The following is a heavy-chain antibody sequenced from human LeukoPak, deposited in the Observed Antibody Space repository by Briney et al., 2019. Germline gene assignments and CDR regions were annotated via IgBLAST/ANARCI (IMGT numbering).Heavy chain of an antibody. CDR3: ARLFASTAMPKN. Sequence: SEALSLTCTVSGGSISSSSYYWGWIRQPPGKGLEWIGSIYYSGSTYYNPSLKSRVTISVDTSKNQFSLKLSSVTAADTAVYYCARLFASTAMPKNWGQGTLVTVSS. J-gene: IGHJ4*02. CDR1: GGSISSSSYY. D-gene: IGHD5-18*01. V-gene: IGHV4-39*01. CDR2: IYYSGST.